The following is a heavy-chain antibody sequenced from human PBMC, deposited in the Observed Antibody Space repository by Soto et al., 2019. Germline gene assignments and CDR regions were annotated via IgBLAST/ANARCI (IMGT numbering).Heavy chain of an antibody. CDR2: INHSGST. V-gene: IGHV4-34*01. CDR3: ARKVSINWFDP. Sequence: SETLSLTCAVYGGSFGGYYWSWIRQPPGKGLEWIGEINHSGSTNYNPSLKSRVTISVDTSKNQFSLKLSSVTAADTAVYYCARKVSINWFDPWGQGTLVTVSS. J-gene: IGHJ5*02. CDR1: GGSFGGYY. D-gene: IGHD3-16*02.